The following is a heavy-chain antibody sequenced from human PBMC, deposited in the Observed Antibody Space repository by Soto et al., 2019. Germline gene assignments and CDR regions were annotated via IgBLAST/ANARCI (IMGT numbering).Heavy chain of an antibody. CDR3: ARSDCTSTSCYVVWFDP. Sequence: EVQVVESGGGLVKPGGSLRLSCAASGFNFSNYGMNWVRQAPGKGLEWVSSISSSRSYISYADSVKGRFTISRDNAKNSVYLQMHSLRAEDTAVYYCARSDCTSTSCYVVWFDPWGQGTLVTVSS. CDR1: GFNFSNYG. J-gene: IGHJ5*02. D-gene: IGHD2-2*01. CDR2: ISSSRSYI. V-gene: IGHV3-21*01.